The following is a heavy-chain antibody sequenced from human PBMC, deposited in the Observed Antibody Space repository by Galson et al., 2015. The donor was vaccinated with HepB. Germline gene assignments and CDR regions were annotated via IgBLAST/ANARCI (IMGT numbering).Heavy chain of an antibody. CDR1: GFSFSTYW. CDR3: ARDREVAGGGDWFDP. V-gene: IGHV3-7*01. J-gene: IGHJ5*02. D-gene: IGHD6-13*01. Sequence: SLRLSCAASGFSFSTYWMSWVRQAPGKGLGWVANIKDDGSEKYYVESVKGRFTISRDNAKNSLWLQMNSLRAEDTAVYYCARDREVAGGGDWFDPWGQGTLVTVSS. CDR2: IKDDGSEK.